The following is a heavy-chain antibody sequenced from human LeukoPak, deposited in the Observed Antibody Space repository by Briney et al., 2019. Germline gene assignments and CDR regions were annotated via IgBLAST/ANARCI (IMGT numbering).Heavy chain of an antibody. Sequence: GDSVKVSCKAYGYTFTVYYMHWVPQAPGQWLEWMGWINPNSGGRNYEQKFQGRVTMTRDTSISTGYMELSRLRSDDTAVYYCARKEGNWNSFDYWGQGTLVTVSS. D-gene: IGHD1-7*01. CDR2: INPNSGGR. J-gene: IGHJ4*02. CDR1: GYTFTVYY. CDR3: ARKEGNWNSFDY. V-gene: IGHV1-2*02.